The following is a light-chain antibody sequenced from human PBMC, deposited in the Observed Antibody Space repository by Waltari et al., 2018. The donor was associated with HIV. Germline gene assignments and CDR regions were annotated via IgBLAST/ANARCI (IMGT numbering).Light chain of an antibody. CDR3: CSYSDSGTIL. CDR2: DVT. V-gene: IGLV2-14*03. Sequence: SALTQPASVSGSPGQSITISCLGARIDIGSFDYVSWYQQHPDKAPKLILYDVTYRPSGVSGRFSGSRSGSMASLTISGLQPEDEADYFCCSYSDSGTILFGGGTRVTVL. CDR1: RIDIGSFDY. J-gene: IGLJ2*01.